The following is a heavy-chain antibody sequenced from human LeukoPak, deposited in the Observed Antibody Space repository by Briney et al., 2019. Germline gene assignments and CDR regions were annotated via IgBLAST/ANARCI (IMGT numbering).Heavy chain of an antibody. CDR3: VRDSGRYDPPFGS. Sequence: PSETLSLTCTVSGASISSYYWSGVRQPARKGLEWMGLIYVSGSTNYKPSLKSRVTMSVDTSKNQFSLKLSSVPAADTAVYFGVRDSGRYDPPFGSWGQGTLVTVSS. D-gene: IGHD1-26*01. J-gene: IGHJ4*02. V-gene: IGHV4-4*07. CDR2: IYVSGST. CDR1: GASISSYY.